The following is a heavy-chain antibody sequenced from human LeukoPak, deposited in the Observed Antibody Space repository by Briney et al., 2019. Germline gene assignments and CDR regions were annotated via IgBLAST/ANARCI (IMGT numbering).Heavy chain of an antibody. J-gene: IGHJ4*02. CDR1: GGPFNGFY. CDR3: ARGGGPPAYYFDF. Sequence: SETLSLTCAVYGGPFNGFYWSWIRQPPGKGLEGIGEINHGGTTNYNTSLKSRVTISVDTSKNQFYLKLTSVTAADTAVYYCARGGGPPAYYFDFWGQGILVSVSS. D-gene: IGHD3-16*01. V-gene: IGHV4-34*01. CDR2: INHGGTT.